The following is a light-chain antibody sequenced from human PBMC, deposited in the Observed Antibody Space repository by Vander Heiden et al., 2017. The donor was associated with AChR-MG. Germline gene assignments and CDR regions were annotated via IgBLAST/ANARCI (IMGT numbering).Light chain of an antibody. CDR2: LVS. CDR3: MQTLQTPGT. J-gene: IGKJ3*01. Sequence: DIVMTQSPLSLPVTPGEPASISCRSNQSLLHSNGYNDLDWYLQKPGQSPQLLIYLVSSRASGVPDRFSGSGSGTDFTLTISRVEAEDVGVYYCMQTLQTPGTFGHGTKVDIK. CDR1: QSLLHSNGYND. V-gene: IGKV2-28*01.